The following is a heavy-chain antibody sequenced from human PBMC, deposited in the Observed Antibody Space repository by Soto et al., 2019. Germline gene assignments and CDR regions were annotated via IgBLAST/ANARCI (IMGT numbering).Heavy chain of an antibody. CDR3: AREASKYSGMDV. J-gene: IGHJ6*02. V-gene: IGHV1-46*01. D-gene: IGHD2-21*01. Sequence: ASVKVSCKASGYTFTNYYMRWVRQAPGQGLEWMGVINPSGGSTTYAQKFQGRVTMTRDTSTNTVYMELSSLISEDTTEYYCAREASKYSGMDVWGQGTTVTVSS. CDR2: INPSGGST. CDR1: GYTFTNYY.